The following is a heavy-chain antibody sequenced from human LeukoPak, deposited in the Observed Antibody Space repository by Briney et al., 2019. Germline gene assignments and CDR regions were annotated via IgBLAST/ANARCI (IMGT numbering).Heavy chain of an antibody. V-gene: IGHV4-34*01. CDR3: ARGTWSSSIDY. CDR1: GGSFSGYY. J-gene: IGHJ4*02. D-gene: IGHD6-6*01. CDR2: INHSGST. Sequence: SETLSLTCAVYGGSFSGYYWSWIRQPPGKGLEWIGEINHSGSTNYNPSLKSRVTISVDTSKNQFSLRLSSVTAADTAVYYCARGTWSSSIDYWGQGTLVTVSS.